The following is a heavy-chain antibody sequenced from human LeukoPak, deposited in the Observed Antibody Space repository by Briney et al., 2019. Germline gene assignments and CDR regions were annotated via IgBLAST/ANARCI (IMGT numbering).Heavy chain of an antibody. CDR2: ISYDGSNK. CDR1: GFTFSSYE. J-gene: IGHJ3*02. Sequence: GGSLRLSCAASGFTFSSYEMNWVRQAPGKGLEWVAVISYDGSNKYYADSVKGRFTISRDNSKNTLYLQMNSLRAEDTAVYYCARGSTGGSYLFFRRGIPAFDIWGQGTMVTVSS. CDR3: ARGSTGGSYLFFRRGIPAFDI. D-gene: IGHD1-26*01. V-gene: IGHV3-30*04.